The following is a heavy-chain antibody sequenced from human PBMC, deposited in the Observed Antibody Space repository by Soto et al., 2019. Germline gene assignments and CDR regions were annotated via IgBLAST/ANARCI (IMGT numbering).Heavy chain of an antibody. CDR2: ISISGTAI. V-gene: IGHV3-48*02. CDR3: ARDNGIAGSFDP. D-gene: IGHD6-13*01. Sequence: LRLSYAASGFTFRSYSMNWVRQAPGKGLEWVSYISISGTAIYYADSVKGRFTISRDDAKNSLYLQMNSLRDEDTSVYYCARDNGIAGSFDPWGQGALVTVSS. CDR1: GFTFRSYS. J-gene: IGHJ5*02.